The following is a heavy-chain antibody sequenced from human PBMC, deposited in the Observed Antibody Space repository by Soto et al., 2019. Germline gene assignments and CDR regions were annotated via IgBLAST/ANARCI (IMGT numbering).Heavy chain of an antibody. Sequence: QVQLQESGPGLVKPSQTLSLTCTVSGDPISSGDYYWSWIRQPPGKGLEWIGYIYYSGTTYYSPSLXSRVTMXXDTSKNQFSLKLSSVTAADTAVYYCARAPYRGTNSRGALDMWGQGTMVTVSS. V-gene: IGHV4-30-4*01. CDR2: IYYSGTT. D-gene: IGHD2-8*01. CDR3: ARAPYRGTNSRGALDM. CDR1: GDPISSGDYY. J-gene: IGHJ3*02.